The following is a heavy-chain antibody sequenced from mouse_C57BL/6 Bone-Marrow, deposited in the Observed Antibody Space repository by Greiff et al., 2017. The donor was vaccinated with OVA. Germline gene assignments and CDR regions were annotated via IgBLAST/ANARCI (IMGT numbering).Heavy chain of an antibody. Sequence: EVQLQQSGAELVRPGASVKLSCTASGFNIKDYYMHWVKQRPEQGLEWIGRIDPEDGDTEYAPKFQGKATMTADTSSNTAYLQLSSLTSEDTAVYYCTSYDHDGGVFDYWGQGTTLTVSS. V-gene: IGHV14-1*01. CDR1: GFNIKDYY. D-gene: IGHD2-4*01. CDR2: IDPEDGDT. CDR3: TSYDHDGGVFDY. J-gene: IGHJ2*01.